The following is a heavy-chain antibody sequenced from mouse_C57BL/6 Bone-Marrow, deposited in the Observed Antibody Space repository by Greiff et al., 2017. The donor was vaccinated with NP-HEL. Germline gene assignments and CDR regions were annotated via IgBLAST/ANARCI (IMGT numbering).Heavy chain of an antibody. CDR1: GYTFTSYW. CDR2: IDPSDSET. Sequence: QVQLQQSGAELVRPGSSVKLSCKASGYTFTSYWMHWVKQRPIQGLEWIGNIDPSDSETHYNQKFKDKATLTGDKSSSTAYMQLSSLTSEDSAVYYCARGGYYDAYWGQGTLVTVSA. D-gene: IGHD2-3*01. J-gene: IGHJ3*01. CDR3: ARGGYYDAY. V-gene: IGHV1-52*01.